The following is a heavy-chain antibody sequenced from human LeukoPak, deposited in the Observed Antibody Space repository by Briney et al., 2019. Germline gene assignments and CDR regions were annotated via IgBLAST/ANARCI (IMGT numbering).Heavy chain of an antibody. CDR1: GYTFTSYA. D-gene: IGHD6-19*01. V-gene: IGHV1-3*01. CDR2: LNAGNGNT. J-gene: IGHJ4*02. Sequence: ASVKVSCKASGYTFTSYAMHWVRQAPGQRLEWMGWLNAGNGNTKYSQKFQGRVTISRDTSASTAYMELSSLRSEDTAVYYCARGYSSGWYQGGFDYWGQGTLVTVSS. CDR3: ARGYSSGWYQGGFDY.